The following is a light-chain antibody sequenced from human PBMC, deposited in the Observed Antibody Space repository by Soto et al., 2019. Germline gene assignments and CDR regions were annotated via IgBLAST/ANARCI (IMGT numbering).Light chain of an antibody. CDR1: QSVSSK. Sequence: EIVMTQSPATLSLSPGQRATLSCRASQSVSSKLAWYQQRPGQAPRLLIYSASTRATGIPARFSGSGSGTEITLTISSLQSEDFAIYYCQQYYSYPRTFGQGTKVDIK. CDR3: QQYYSYPRT. J-gene: IGKJ1*01. CDR2: SAS. V-gene: IGKV3-15*01.